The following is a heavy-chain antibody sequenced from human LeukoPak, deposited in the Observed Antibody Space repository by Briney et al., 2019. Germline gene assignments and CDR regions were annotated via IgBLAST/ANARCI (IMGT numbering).Heavy chain of an antibody. V-gene: IGHV3-30*04. CDR1: GFTFSSYA. CDR2: ISYDGSNK. CDR3: AKELYNYGDYGAEGLDV. D-gene: IGHD4-17*01. J-gene: IGHJ6*02. Sequence: GGSLRLSCAASGFTFSSYAMHWVRQAPGKGLEWVAVISYDGSNKYYADSVKGRFTISRDNSKNTLYLQMNSLRAEDTAVYYCAKELYNYGDYGAEGLDVGGQGTTVTVS.